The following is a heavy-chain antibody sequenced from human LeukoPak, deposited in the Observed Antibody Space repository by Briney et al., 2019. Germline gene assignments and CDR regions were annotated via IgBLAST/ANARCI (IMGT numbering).Heavy chain of an antibody. CDR1: AFTFSSYA. Sequence: PGGSLRVSCAASAFTFSSYAMTWVRQAPGKGLEWVSTISSSGGSTYYADSVKGRFTISRDNSKNTLFLQMNSLRGEDTAVYYCARLMVRGVIGSDYWGQGTLVTVSS. CDR3: ARLMVRGVIGSDY. V-gene: IGHV3-23*01. J-gene: IGHJ4*02. D-gene: IGHD3-10*01. CDR2: ISSSGGST.